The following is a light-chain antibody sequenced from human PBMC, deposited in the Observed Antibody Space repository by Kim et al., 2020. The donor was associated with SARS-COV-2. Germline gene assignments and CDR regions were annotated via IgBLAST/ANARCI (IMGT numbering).Light chain of an antibody. CDR3: QQYGGSPRT. CDR2: GAS. Sequence: EIVLTQSPGTLSLSPGERATLSCRASQRVTSSYLAWYQQKPGQAPRLLIYGASSRATGIPDRFSGSGSGTDFTLTITGLEPEDFAVYYCQQYGGSPRTFGQGTKLEI. V-gene: IGKV3-20*01. J-gene: IGKJ2*01. CDR1: QRVTSSY.